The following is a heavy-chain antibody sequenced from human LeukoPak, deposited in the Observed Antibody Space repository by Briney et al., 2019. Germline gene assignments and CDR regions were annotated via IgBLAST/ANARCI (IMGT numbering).Heavy chain of an antibody. CDR3: AREVITMVRGPFDY. J-gene: IGHJ4*02. CDR2: IYYSGST. D-gene: IGHD3-10*01. V-gene: IGHV4-30-4*01. CDR1: GGSISSGDYY. Sequence: SETLSLTCTVSGGSISSGDYYWSRIRQPPGKGLEWIGYIYYSGSTYYNPSLKSRVTISVDTSKNQFSLKLSSVTAADTAVYYCAREVITMVRGPFDYWGQGTLVTVSS.